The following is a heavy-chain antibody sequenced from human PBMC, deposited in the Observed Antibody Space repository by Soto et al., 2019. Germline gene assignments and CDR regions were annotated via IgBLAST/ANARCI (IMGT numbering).Heavy chain of an antibody. D-gene: IGHD2-15*01. Sequence: PSETLSLTCTVSGGSISGSFWTWVRQPPGKGLEWIGDIHSSGSTSYNPSLKSRVTISVDTSKNQFSLKESYVTAADTAIYYCARYCSGGGCSSKSLDYWGQGTLVTVSS. CDR2: IHSSGST. V-gene: IGHV4-59*01. CDR3: ARYCSGGGCSSKSLDY. J-gene: IGHJ4*01. CDR1: GGSISGSF.